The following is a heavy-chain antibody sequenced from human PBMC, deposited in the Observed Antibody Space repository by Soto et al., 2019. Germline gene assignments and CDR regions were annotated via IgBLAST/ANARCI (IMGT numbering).Heavy chain of an antibody. J-gene: IGHJ4*02. V-gene: IGHV3-30*18. CDR2: ISHDGSDK. CDR1: GFTFRNYG. D-gene: IGHD6-13*01. CDR3: AKENQHLVHDY. Sequence: QVQLVESGGGVVRPGRSLRLTCAASGFTFRNYGMHWVRQAPGKGLEWVAVISHDGSDKYYADSMKGRFIISSDNSENTLLLNMNSLKPEDTAVYYCAKENQHLVHDYWGQGTLVTVSS.